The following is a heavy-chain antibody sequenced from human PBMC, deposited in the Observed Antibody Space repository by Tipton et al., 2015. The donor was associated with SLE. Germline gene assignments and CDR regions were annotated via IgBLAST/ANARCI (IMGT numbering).Heavy chain of an antibody. CDR3: AWTAAAGSFYWYFDL. CDR2: IYYSGST. D-gene: IGHD6-13*01. CDR1: GGPISSSSYY. Sequence: TLSLTCTVSGGPISSSSYYWGWIRQPPGKGLEWIGSIYYSGSTYYNPSLKSRVTISVDTSKNQFSLKLSSVTAADTAVYYCAWTAAAGSFYWYFDLWGRGTLVTVSS. V-gene: IGHV4-39*07. J-gene: IGHJ2*01.